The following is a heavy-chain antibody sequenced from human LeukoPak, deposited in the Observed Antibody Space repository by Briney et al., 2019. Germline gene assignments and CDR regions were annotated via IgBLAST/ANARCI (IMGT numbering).Heavy chain of an antibody. CDR1: GFTFSSYE. V-gene: IGHV3-48*03. CDR3: ARVRMGTFGGCDY. D-gene: IGHD3-16*01. CDR2: ISSSGSTI. Sequence: PGGSLRLSCAASGFTFSSYEMNWVRQAPGKGLEWVSYISSSGSTIYYADSVKGRFTNSRDNAKNSLYLQMNSLRAEDTALYYCARVRMGTFGGCDYWGQGTLVTVSS. J-gene: IGHJ4*02.